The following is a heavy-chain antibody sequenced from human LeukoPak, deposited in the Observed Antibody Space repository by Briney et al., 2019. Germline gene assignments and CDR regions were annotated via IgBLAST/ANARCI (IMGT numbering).Heavy chain of an antibody. V-gene: IGHV3-30*18. CDR3: AKDAQDSSGWS. CDR2: ISYDGSNK. D-gene: IGHD6-19*01. J-gene: IGHJ4*02. Sequence: PGRSLRLSCAASGFTFSSYGMHWVRQAPGKGLEWVAVISYDGSNKYYADSVKGRFTISRGNSKNTLYLQMNSLRAEDTAVYYCAKDAQDSSGWSWGQGTLVTVSS. CDR1: GFTFSSYG.